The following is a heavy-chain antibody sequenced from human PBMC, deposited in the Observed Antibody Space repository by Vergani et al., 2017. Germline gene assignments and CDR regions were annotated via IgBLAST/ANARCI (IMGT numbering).Heavy chain of an antibody. Sequence: EVQLVESGGGIVKPGGSLRLSCVASGFSFRNAWMNWVRRTPGKGLEWVGRIKSTFDRGSTDYAAAVKGRFTISRDESKNTLFLQMNGLKTEDIGVYYCTADPRYCGDGSCXWLRDHHYYGMDVWGQGTTVTVSS. J-gene: IGHJ6*02. D-gene: IGHD2-21*01. V-gene: IGHV3-15*07. CDR3: TADPRYCGDGSCXWLRDHHYYGMDV. CDR1: GFSFRNAW. CDR2: IKSTFDRGST.